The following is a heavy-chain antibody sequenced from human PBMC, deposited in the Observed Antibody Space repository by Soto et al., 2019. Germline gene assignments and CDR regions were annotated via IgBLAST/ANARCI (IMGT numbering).Heavy chain of an antibody. CDR2: IKQDGSEK. CDR1: GFTFSSYW. Sequence: ESGGGLVQPGGSLRLSCAASGFTFSSYWMSWVRQAPGKGLEWVANIKQDGSEKYYVDSVKGRFTISRDNAKNSLYLQMNSLRAEDTAVYYCAREITGTWGDAFDIWGQGTMVTVSS. J-gene: IGHJ3*02. V-gene: IGHV3-7*03. D-gene: IGHD1-20*01. CDR3: AREITGTWGDAFDI.